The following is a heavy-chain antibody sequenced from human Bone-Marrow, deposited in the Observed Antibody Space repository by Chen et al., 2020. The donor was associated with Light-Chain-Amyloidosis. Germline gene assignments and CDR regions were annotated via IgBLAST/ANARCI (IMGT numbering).Heavy chain of an antibody. J-gene: IGHJ5*02. Sequence: QVQLQESGPGQVKPSETLSLTCTASGVSISNYCCSWIRQPAGKGLEWIGRIYPSGTTNYNPSLKSRVTMLEDTSKNQFSLNLTSVTAADTAIYYCTREPWPGIAVVPFDPWGQGTLVTVSS. D-gene: IGHD6-19*01. CDR2: IYPSGTT. CDR1: GVSISNYC. CDR3: TREPWPGIAVVPFDP. V-gene: IGHV4-4*07.